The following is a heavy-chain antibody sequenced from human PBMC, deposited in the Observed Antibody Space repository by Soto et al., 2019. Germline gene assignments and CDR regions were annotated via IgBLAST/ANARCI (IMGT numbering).Heavy chain of an antibody. CDR2: FDPEDGET. D-gene: IGHD6-6*01. J-gene: IGHJ3*02. Sequence: ASVKVSCKVSGYTLTELSMHWVRQAPGKGLEWMGGFDPEDGETIYAQKFQGRVTMAEDTSTDTAYMELSSLRSEDTAVYYCATPAARSDAFDIWGQGTMVTVSS. V-gene: IGHV1-24*01. CDR3: ATPAARSDAFDI. CDR1: GYTLTELS.